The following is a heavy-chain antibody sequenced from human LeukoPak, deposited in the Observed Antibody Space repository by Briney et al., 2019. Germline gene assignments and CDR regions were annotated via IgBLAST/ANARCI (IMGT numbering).Heavy chain of an antibody. J-gene: IGHJ5*02. D-gene: IGHD6-6*01. V-gene: IGHV4-61*02. CDR2: IYTSGIT. CDR3: ARNPWDSSSDWFDP. CDR1: GGSISSGSYY. Sequence: SETLSLXCTVSGGSISSGSYYWSWIRQPAGKGLEWIGRIYTSGITNYNPSLKSRVTISVDTSKNQFSLKLSSVTAADTAVYYCARNPWDSSSDWFDPWGQGTLVTVSS.